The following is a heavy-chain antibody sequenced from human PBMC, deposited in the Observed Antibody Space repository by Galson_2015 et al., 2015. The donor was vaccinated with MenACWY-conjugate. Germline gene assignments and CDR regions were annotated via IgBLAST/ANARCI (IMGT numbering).Heavy chain of an antibody. V-gene: IGHV3-23*01. CDR2: ISGSGDSTNYT. CDR3: ARPPAYCTGAACFYWYFDL. CDR1: GFTFSNYA. D-gene: IGHD2-8*02. J-gene: IGHJ2*01. Sequence: SLRLSCAASGFTFSNYAMSWVRQAPGKGPEWVSGISGSGDSTNYTYYADSVKGRFTISRDNSKNTLFLQMNNLRADDTARYYCARPPAYCTGAACFYWYFDLWGRGSLVTVSS.